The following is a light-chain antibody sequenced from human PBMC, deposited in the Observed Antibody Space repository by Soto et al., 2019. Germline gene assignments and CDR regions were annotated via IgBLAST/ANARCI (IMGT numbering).Light chain of an antibody. CDR3: QQYTNTNNQWM. V-gene: IGKV1-5*01. CDR2: DAS. J-gene: IGKJ2*01. CDR1: QTISTW. Sequence: PSSPTRSAPVGARVTHPCSGHQTISTWMAWYQQKPGKAPKLLVYDASTLQSGVASRFSGSGSGTEFTLIISGLQPDDSATYYCQQYTNTNNQWMFGQGT.